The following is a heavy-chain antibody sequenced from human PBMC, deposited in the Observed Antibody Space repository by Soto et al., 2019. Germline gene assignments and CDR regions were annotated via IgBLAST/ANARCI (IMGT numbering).Heavy chain of an antibody. CDR1: GFTFSSYA. D-gene: IGHD2-2*02. Sequence: EVQLLESGGGLVQPGGSLRLSCAASGFTFSSYAMSWVRQAPGKGLEWVSAISGSGGSTYYADSVKGRFTISRDNSKNTLYLQMKSLRAEDTAVYYCAKDLRYCSSTSCYRDDAFDIWGQGTMVTVSS. V-gene: IGHV3-23*01. CDR2: ISGSGGST. CDR3: AKDLRYCSSTSCYRDDAFDI. J-gene: IGHJ3*02.